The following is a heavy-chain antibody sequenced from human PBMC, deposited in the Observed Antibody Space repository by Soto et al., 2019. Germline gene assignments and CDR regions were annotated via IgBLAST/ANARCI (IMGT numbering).Heavy chain of an antibody. Sequence: QITLKESGPTLVKPTQTLTLTCTFSGFSLSTNGVGVGWVRQPAGKALEWLALIYWDDDMRYSASLNSRRTITKDPSKNQVVLTMTNMDPVDTATYYCAHAMLYCTGGSCSTRFDSWGQGTLVTVSS. J-gene: IGHJ4*02. CDR2: IYWDDDM. CDR1: GFSLSTNGVG. CDR3: AHAMLYCTGGSCSTRFDS. V-gene: IGHV2-5*02. D-gene: IGHD2-15*01.